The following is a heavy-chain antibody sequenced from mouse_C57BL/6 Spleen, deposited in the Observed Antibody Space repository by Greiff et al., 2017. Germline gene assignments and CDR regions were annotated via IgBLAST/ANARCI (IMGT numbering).Heavy chain of an antibody. CDR1: GYAFSSSW. D-gene: IGHD2-4*01. Sequence: QVQLQQSGPELVKPGASVKISCKASGYAFSSSWMNWVKQRPGQGLEWIGRIYPGDGDTNYNGKFKGKATLTADKSSSTAYMQLSSLTSEDSAVYFCARRYDYYFDYWGQGTTLTVSS. CDR3: ARRYDYYFDY. CDR2: IYPGDGDT. J-gene: IGHJ2*01. V-gene: IGHV1-82*01.